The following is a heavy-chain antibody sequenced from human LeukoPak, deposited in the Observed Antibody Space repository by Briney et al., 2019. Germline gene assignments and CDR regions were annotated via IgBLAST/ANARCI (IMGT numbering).Heavy chain of an antibody. CDR2: ISSSGSTI. J-gene: IGHJ4*02. D-gene: IGHD3-22*01. CDR3: ARGSTYYYDSSGYYIWDY. CDR1: GFIVSTLY. Sequence: PGGSLRLSCSASGFIVSTLYMSWVRQAPGKGLEWVSYISSSGSTIYYADSVKGRFTISRDNAKNSLYLQMNSLRAEDTAVYYCARGSTYYYDSSGYYIWDYWGQGTLVTVSS. V-gene: IGHV3-11*01.